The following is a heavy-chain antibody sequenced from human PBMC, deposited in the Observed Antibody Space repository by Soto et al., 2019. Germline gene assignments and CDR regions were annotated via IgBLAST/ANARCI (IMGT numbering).Heavy chain of an antibody. J-gene: IGHJ4*02. CDR1: VGSISSSSYY. V-gene: IGHV4-39*01. CDR3: ATRNALTIAVAGTSVRREFDY. Sequence: PSESLSVTGTVSVGSISSSSYYWGWIRQPPGKGLEWIGSIYYSGSTYYNPSLKSRVTISVDTSKNQFSLKLSSVTAADTAVYYCATRNALTIAVAGTSVRREFDYWGQGTLVTVSS. D-gene: IGHD6-19*01. CDR2: IYYSGST.